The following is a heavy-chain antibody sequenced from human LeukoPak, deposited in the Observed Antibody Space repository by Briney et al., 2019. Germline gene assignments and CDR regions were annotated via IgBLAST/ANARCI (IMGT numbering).Heavy chain of an antibody. Sequence: GGSLRRSCAASGFTFSSFEMNWVRQAPGKGLEWISYIHSSGSSMYYADSVKGRFTISRDNAKNSLYLQMNSLRAEDTAVYYCARDRTMRGTIPEGAFDIWGQGTMVTVSS. CDR3: ARDRTMRGTIPEGAFDI. D-gene: IGHD1-14*01. CDR2: IHSSGSSM. V-gene: IGHV3-48*03. J-gene: IGHJ3*02. CDR1: GFTFSSFE.